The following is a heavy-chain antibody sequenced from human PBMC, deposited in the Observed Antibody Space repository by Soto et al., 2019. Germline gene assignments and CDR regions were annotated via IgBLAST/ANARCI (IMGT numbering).Heavy chain of an antibody. V-gene: IGHV4-30-4*01. D-gene: IGHD3-22*01. CDR1: GGSISSGDYY. CDR2: IHYSGTT. Sequence: SETLSLTCTVSGGSISSGDYYWIWIRQPPEKGLECIGYIHYSGTTYYDPSLKNRINMSVDTSKNQFSLKLSSVTAADTAVYYCARTPIIYYDKSGYPNWLDPWGQGTLVTVSS. J-gene: IGHJ5*02. CDR3: ARTPIIYYDKSGYPNWLDP.